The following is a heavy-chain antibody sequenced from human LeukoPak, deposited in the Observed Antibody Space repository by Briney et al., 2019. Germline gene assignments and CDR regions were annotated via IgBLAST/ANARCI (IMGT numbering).Heavy chain of an antibody. Sequence: SETLSLTCAVYGGSFSGYYWSWIRQHPGKGLEWIGYIYYSGSTYYNPSLKSRVTISVDTSKTHFSLKLSSVTAADTALYYCARDGGSGAFGIWGQGTMVTVSS. J-gene: IGHJ3*02. CDR1: GGSFSGYY. CDR3: ARDGGSGAFGI. CDR2: IYYSGST. V-gene: IGHV4-31*11.